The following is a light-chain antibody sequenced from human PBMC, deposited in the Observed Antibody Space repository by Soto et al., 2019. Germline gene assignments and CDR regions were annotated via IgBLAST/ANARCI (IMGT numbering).Light chain of an antibody. V-gene: IGKV3-15*01. CDR3: QQYNNWPS. Sequence: EVVMTESPSTLSVSAGERAALSFRASQTVSRNLAWYQQRPGQAPRLLIYDISNRAAGVPARFSGSGSETEFTLTIRSLQSEDFAVYFCQQYNNWPSFGQGTRLEIK. J-gene: IGKJ5*01. CDR1: QTVSRN. CDR2: DIS.